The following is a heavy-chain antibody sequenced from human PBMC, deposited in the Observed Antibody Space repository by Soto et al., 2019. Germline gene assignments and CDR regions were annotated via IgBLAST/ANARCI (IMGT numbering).Heavy chain of an antibody. Sequence: EVQLVESGGGLFQPGGSLRLSCAASGFTFNNYWIHWVRQAPGKGLVWVSRIKYDATSTNYADSVKVRFSISRDNDKNTVYLQMSSLRGDDTAVYYCARGALGSYYFDYWGQGTLVTVSS. V-gene: IGHV3-74*01. CDR2: IKYDATST. CDR1: GFTFNNYW. D-gene: IGHD3-16*01. J-gene: IGHJ4*02. CDR3: ARGALGSYYFDY.